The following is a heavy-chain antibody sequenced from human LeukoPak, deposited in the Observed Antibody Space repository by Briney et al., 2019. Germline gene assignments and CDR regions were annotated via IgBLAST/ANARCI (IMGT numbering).Heavy chain of an antibody. CDR3: ARLHSGTYLGDQ. CDR2: FYPGDSDT. Sequence: GESLKISCKGAGYSFTDYWIGWVPQVPGKVLELMGIFYPGDSDTRYSPSFQGQVTISADKSISTAYVQWSSLRASDTAMYYCARLHSGTYLGDQWGQGALVTVSS. V-gene: IGHV5-51*01. D-gene: IGHD1-26*01. CDR1: GYSFTDYW. J-gene: IGHJ4*02.